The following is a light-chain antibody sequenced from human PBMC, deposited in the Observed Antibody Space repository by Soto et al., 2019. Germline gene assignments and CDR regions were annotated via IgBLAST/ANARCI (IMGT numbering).Light chain of an antibody. V-gene: IGKV3-20*01. Sequence: EIVMTQSPATLSVSPGERATLSCRASQSVSSNLAWYQQKPGLAPGLLIYGASTRATGVPDRFSGSGSGTDFTLTIRRLEPDDFAVYYCQQYGSSPRTFGQGTRLEI. CDR2: GAS. J-gene: IGKJ5*01. CDR1: QSVSSN. CDR3: QQYGSSPRT.